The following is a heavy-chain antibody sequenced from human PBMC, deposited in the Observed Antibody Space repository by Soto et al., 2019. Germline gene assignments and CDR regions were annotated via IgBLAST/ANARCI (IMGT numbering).Heavy chain of an antibody. CDR1: GGSFCGYY. Sequence: SVTLSHTRAVYGGSFCGYYWSRILQPPGKGLEWIGEINHSGSTNYNPSLKSRVTISVDTSKNQFSLKLSSVTAADTAVYYCARGRDGSGSYYFDYWGQGTLVTVSS. CDR2: INHSGST. J-gene: IGHJ4*02. D-gene: IGHD3-10*01. V-gene: IGHV4-34*01. CDR3: ARGRDGSGSYYFDY.